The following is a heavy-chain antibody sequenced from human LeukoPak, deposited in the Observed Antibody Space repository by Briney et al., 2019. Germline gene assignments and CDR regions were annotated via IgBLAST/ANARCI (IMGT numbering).Heavy chain of an antibody. CDR2: ISFDGSNK. CDR3: AKDQGAD. D-gene: IGHD3-16*01. V-gene: IGHV3-30*18. CDR1: GFTFSSYD. J-gene: IGHJ4*02. Sequence: PGGSLRLSCAASGFTFSSYDMHWVRQAPGKGLEWVAVISFDGSNKYYADSVKGRFTISRDNSKNTLYLQMSSLRADDTAVYYCAKDQGADWGQGTLLTVSS.